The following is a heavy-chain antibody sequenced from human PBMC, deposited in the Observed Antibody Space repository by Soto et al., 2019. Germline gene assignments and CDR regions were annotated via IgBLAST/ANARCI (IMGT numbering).Heavy chain of an antibody. CDR3: VRVVAIPGYPDN. Sequence: ASVKVSCKASGYTFTGYAMHWVRQAPGQRLEWMGWINAVNGTSTYSQKFQGRVTITADESTSTAYMELSSLRSDDTAIYYCVRVVAIPGYPDNWGQGTLVTVSS. CDR1: GYTFTGYA. CDR2: INAVNGTS. D-gene: IGHD5-12*01. V-gene: IGHV1-3*01. J-gene: IGHJ4*02.